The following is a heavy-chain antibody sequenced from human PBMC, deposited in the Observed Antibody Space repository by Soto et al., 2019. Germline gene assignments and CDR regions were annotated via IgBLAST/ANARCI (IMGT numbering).Heavy chain of an antibody. CDR3: ARGATYYYDSSGRGSWFDP. V-gene: IGHV1-69*06. J-gene: IGHJ5*02. Sequence: ASVKVSCKASGGTFSSYAISWVRQAPGQGLEWMGGIIPIIGTANYAQKFQGRVTITADKSTSTAYMELSSLRSEDTAVYYCARGATYYYDSSGRGSWFDPWGQGTLVTVSS. CDR2: IIPIIGTA. CDR1: GGTFSSYA. D-gene: IGHD3-22*01.